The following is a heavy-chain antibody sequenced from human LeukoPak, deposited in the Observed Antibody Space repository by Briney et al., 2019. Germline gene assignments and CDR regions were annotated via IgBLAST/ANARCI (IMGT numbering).Heavy chain of an antibody. CDR3: VREDNAFNI. Sequence: GRSLRLSCAASGFTFSSYAMSWVRQAPGEGLMWVSQISGDETYTNYADSVKGRFTISRDNAKNTLYLQMNSLRAEDTAIYYCVREDNAFNIWGQGTLVTVSS. J-gene: IGHJ3*02. V-gene: IGHV3-74*01. CDR2: ISGDETYT. CDR1: GFTFSSYA.